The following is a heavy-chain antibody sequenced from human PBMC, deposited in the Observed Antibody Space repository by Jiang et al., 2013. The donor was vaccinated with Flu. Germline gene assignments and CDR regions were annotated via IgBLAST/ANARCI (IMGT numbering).Heavy chain of an antibody. CDR1: GFSFDDFG. CDR2: ITYNGGKS. V-gene: IGHV3-20*01. CDR3: ARGGSDYEGVSY. D-gene: IGHD4-17*01. Sequence: QLLESGGGVVRPGGSLRLSCTASGFSFDDFGMTWVRQVPGKGLEWVAGITYNGGKSGYGDSVKGRFTISRDNAKNSLYLQMHSLRADDTALYLCARGGSDYEGVSYWGQGTLVTVSS. J-gene: IGHJ4*02.